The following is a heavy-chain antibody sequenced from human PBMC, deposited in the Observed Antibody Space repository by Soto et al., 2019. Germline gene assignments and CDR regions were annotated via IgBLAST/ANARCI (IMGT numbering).Heavy chain of an antibody. CDR1: GYSFSNSG. D-gene: IGHD2-8*01. CDR2: ISTYNGNT. V-gene: IGHV1-18*01. J-gene: IGHJ5*02. CDR3: ARDEYNNGRNWLNP. Sequence: QVELVQSGPEVKKPGASVKVSCKASGYSFSNSGFSWMRQAPGQGLEWMGWISTYNGNTNYAQKFQGRLSMTRDTSTTTAFMELTTLRSDDPAVYYCARDEYNNGRNWLNPWGQGTLVTVTS.